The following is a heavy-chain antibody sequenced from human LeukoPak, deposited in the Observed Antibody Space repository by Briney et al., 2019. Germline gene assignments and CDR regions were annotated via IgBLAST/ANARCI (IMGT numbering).Heavy chain of an antibody. D-gene: IGHD3-22*01. J-gene: IGHJ1*01. CDR1: GFTVISNY. CDR2: IYSGGST. V-gene: IGHV3-66*01. Sequence: GGSLRLSCAASGFTVISNYMSWVRQAPGKGLEWVSVIYSGGSTYYADSVEGRFTISRDNSENTLYLQMNSLRAEDTAVYYCARGGGVVALQRWGQGTLVTVSS. CDR3: ARGGGVVALQR.